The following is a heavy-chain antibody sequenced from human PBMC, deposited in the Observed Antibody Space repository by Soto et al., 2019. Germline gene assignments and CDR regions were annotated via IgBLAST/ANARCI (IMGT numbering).Heavy chain of an antibody. D-gene: IGHD6-19*01. J-gene: IGHJ5*02. Sequence: GGSLRLSCAASGFTFSSYVMHWVRQAPGKGLEWVAVISFDGSNKYYADSVKGRFTISRDNSKNTLYLQMNSLRAEDTAVYYCAKDGLVVAGTGSWFDPWGQGTLVTVSS. V-gene: IGHV3-30*18. CDR1: GFTFSSYV. CDR3: AKDGLVVAGTGSWFDP. CDR2: ISFDGSNK.